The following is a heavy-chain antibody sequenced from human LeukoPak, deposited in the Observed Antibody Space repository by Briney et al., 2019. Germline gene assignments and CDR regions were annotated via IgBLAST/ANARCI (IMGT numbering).Heavy chain of an antibody. CDR3: ARGQGAADY. V-gene: IGHV4-38-2*02. Sequence: SETLSLTCTVSGYSISSGYYWGWIRPPPGKGLEWIGEISRTGSIDYDPSVRSRATISLDKSKSQFSLRLTSLTSADTAVYYCARGQGAADYWGQGILVIVSS. CDR2: ISRTGSI. J-gene: IGHJ4*02. CDR1: GYSISSGYY. D-gene: IGHD1-26*01.